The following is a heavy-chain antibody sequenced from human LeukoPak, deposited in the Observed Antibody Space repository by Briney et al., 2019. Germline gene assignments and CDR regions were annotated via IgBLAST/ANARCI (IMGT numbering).Heavy chain of an antibody. CDR2: INSDGSTT. Sequence: GGSLRLSCAASGFTFSSYWMHWVRQAPGKGLVWVSRINSDGSTTSYADSVKGRFTISRDNAKNTLYLQMNSLRAEDTAAYYCARRSAARDAFDIWGQGTMVTVSS. J-gene: IGHJ3*02. D-gene: IGHD6-6*01. CDR3: ARRSAARDAFDI. CDR1: GFTFSSYW. V-gene: IGHV3-74*01.